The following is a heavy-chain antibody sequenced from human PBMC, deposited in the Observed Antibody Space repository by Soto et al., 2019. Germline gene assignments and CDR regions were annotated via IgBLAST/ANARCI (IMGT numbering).Heavy chain of an antibody. D-gene: IGHD3-22*01. Sequence: GASVKVSCKASGFIFTGYGFSWVRQGPGQGLEWMGWISVYNGYTNFAQKFQGRFTMSTDTSTSKAYMELRSLRSDDTAVYYCARDQVPYYYESRGPFDYWGQGTLVTVSS. CDR3: ARDQVPYYYESRGPFDY. J-gene: IGHJ4*02. CDR2: ISVYNGYT. CDR1: GFIFTGYG. V-gene: IGHV1-18*01.